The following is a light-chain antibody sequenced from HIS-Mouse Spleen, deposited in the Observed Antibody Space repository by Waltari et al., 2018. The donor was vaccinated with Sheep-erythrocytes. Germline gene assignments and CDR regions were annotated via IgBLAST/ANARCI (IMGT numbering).Light chain of an antibody. V-gene: IGLV2-11*01. Sequence: QSALTQPRSVSGSPGQSVTISCTGTSSDVGGYNYVSWYQQHPGKAPKLMIYDVSTRPSGVPDRFSDSKSGNTASLTISGLQAEDEADYYCCSYAGSYNHVFATGTKVTVL. CDR2: DVS. CDR3: CSYAGSYNHV. CDR1: SSDVGGYNY. J-gene: IGLJ1*01.